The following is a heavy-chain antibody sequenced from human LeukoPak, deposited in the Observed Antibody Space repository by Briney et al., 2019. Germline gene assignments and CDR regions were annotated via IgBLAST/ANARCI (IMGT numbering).Heavy chain of an antibody. CDR1: GYSISSGYY. D-gene: IGHD6-6*01. J-gene: IGHJ4*02. V-gene: IGHV4-38-2*01. CDR3: ARAIAARPTSPWGY. CDR2: IYHSGST. Sequence: SETLSLTCAVSGYSISSGYYWGWIQQPPGTGLEWIGSIYHSGSTYYNPSLKSRVTISVDTSKNQFSLKLSSVTAADTAVYYCARAIAARPTSPWGYWGQGTLVTVSS.